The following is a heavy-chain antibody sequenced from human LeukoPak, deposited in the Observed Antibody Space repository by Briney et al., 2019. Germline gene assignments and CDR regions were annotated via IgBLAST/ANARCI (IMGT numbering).Heavy chain of an antibody. CDR1: GFTFSSYS. V-gene: IGHV3-21*01. D-gene: IGHD3-22*01. Sequence: GGSLRLSCADSGFTFSSYSMNWVRQAPGKGLEWVSSISSSSSYIYYADSVKGRFTISRDNAKNSLYLQMNSLRAEDTAVYYCARDRLSLYYYDSSGYYRGYFQHWGQGTLVTVSS. CDR3: ARDRLSLYYYDSSGYYRGYFQH. J-gene: IGHJ1*01. CDR2: ISSSSSYI.